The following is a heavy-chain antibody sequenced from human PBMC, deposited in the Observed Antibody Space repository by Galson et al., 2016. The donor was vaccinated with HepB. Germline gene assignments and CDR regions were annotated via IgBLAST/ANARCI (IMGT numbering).Heavy chain of an antibody. J-gene: IGHJ3*02. CDR2: TYYRSKWFH. D-gene: IGHD3-16*01. CDR1: GDSVSTTSTS. V-gene: IGHV6-1*01. Sequence: CAISGDSVSTTSTSWSWIRQSPSRGLEWLGRTYYRSKWFHDYAVSVRSRMNINPDTSKNQSSLQLNSMTPEDTAVYYCARGASERRAFDIWGQGTMVTVSS. CDR3: ARGASERRAFDI.